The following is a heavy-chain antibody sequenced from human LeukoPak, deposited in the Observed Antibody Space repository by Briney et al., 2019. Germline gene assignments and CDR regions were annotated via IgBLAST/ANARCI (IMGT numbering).Heavy chain of an antibody. CDR3: ARDPVDYYDSSGYYHNWFDP. V-gene: IGHV4-30-4*01. D-gene: IGHD3-22*01. CDR1: GGSISSGDYY. J-gene: IGHJ5*02. CDR2: IYYSGST. Sequence: PSETLSLTCTVSGGSISSGDYYWRWIRQPPGKGLEWIGCIYYSGSTYYNPSLKSRVTISVDTSKNQFSLKLSSVTAADTAVYYCARDPVDYYDSSGYYHNWFDPWGQGTLVTVSS.